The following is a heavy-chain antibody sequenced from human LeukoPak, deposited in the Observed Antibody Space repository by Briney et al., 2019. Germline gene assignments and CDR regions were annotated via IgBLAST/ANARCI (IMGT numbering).Heavy chain of an antibody. D-gene: IGHD2-15*01. J-gene: IGHJ4*02. CDR1: GGSISSNSYY. CDR3: ARQGSAYYFDF. V-gene: IGHV4-61*02. CDR2: IYTSGST. Sequence: SETLSLTCTVSGGSISSNSYYWSWIRQPAGKGLEWIGRIYTSGSTNYNPSLKSRVTISVDTSEKQFSLQLNSVTAADTAVYYCARQGSAYYFDFWGQGLLVTVSS.